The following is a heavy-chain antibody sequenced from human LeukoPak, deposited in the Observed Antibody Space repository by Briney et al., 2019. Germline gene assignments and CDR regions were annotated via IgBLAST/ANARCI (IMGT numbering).Heavy chain of an antibody. V-gene: IGHV4-4*07. D-gene: IGHD6-13*01. CDR3: ATVLRPAAGRVPDY. CDR2: IQTSGST. CDR1: GGSISSYY. J-gene: IGHJ4*02. Sequence: PSETLSLTCTVSGGSISSYYWSWIRQPAGRGLEWIGRIQTSGSTNYNPSLKSRVTMSVDTSKNKFSLKVNSVTAADTAVYYCATVLRPAAGRVPDYWGQGTLVSVSS.